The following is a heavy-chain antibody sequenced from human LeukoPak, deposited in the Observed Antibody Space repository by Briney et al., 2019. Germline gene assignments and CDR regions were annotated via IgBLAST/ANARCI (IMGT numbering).Heavy chain of an antibody. CDR1: GGSISSSSYY. CDR3: ARSYSSSWYAYYGMDV. Sequence: SETLSLTCTVSGGSISSSSYYWGWIRQPPGKGLEWIGSIYYSGSTYYNPSLKSRVTISVDTSKNQFSLKLSSVTAADTAVYYCARSYSSSWYAYYGMDVWGQGTTVTVSS. V-gene: IGHV4-39*01. CDR2: IYYSGST. D-gene: IGHD6-13*01. J-gene: IGHJ6*02.